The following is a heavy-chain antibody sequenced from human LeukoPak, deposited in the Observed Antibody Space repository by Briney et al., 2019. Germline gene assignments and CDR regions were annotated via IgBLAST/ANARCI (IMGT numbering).Heavy chain of an antibody. Sequence: PETLSLTCTVSGGSISSYYWSWIRQPPGKGLEWIGYIYYSGSTNYDPSLKSRVTISVDTSENQFSLKLSTVTAADTAVHYCARHEGGSYYGGGYYFDYWGQGTLVTVSS. CDR2: IYYSGST. V-gene: IGHV4-59*08. D-gene: IGHD1-26*01. CDR3: ARHEGGSYYGGGYYFDY. J-gene: IGHJ4*02. CDR1: GGSISSYY.